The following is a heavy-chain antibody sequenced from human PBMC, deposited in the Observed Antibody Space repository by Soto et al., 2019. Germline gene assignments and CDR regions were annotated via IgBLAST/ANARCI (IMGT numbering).Heavy chain of an antibody. CDR1: GYTFTSYY. J-gene: IGHJ6*02. D-gene: IGHD3-10*01. CDR2: INPSGGST. CDR3: GGRGWGGGDYYGMDV. Sequence: QVQLVQSGAEVKKPGASVKVSCKASGYTFTSYYMHWVRQAPGQGLEWMGIINPSGGSTSYAQKSRGRDHRTGANSTTTFDVGRGSLGAEDPAVYYCGGRGWGGGDYYGMDVWGQGTTVTVSS. V-gene: IGHV1-46*01.